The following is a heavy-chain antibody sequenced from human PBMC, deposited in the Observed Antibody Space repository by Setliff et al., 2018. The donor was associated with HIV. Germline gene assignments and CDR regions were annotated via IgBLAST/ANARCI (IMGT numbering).Heavy chain of an antibody. CDR2: IYTSGST. D-gene: IGHD3-22*01. Sequence: TLSLTCTVSGGSISSYYWSWIRQPPGKGLEWIGYIYTSGSTNYNPSLKSRVTISVDTSKNQFSLKLSSVTAADTAVYYCARVGWSGYYYDYYYYYYMDVWGKGTTVTVSS. CDR1: GGSISSYY. V-gene: IGHV4-4*09. CDR3: ARVGWSGYYYDYYYYYYMDV. J-gene: IGHJ6*03.